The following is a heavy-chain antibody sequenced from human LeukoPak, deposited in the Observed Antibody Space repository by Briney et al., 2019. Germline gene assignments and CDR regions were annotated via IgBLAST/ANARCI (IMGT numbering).Heavy chain of an antibody. V-gene: IGHV3-23*01. CDR3: AKDRVEGVRGVYYFDY. CDR2: ISGSGGST. CDR1: GFTFSSSA. Sequence: GGSLRLSCAASGFTFSSSAMSWVRQAPGKGLEWVSAISGSGGSTYYADSVKGRFTISRDNSKNTLYLQMNSLRAEDTAVYYCAKDRVEGVRGVYYFDYWGQGTLVTVSS. J-gene: IGHJ4*02. D-gene: IGHD3-10*01.